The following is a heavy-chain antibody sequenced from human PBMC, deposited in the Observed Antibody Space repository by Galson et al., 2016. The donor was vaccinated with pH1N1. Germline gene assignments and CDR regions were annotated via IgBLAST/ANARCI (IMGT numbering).Heavy chain of an antibody. J-gene: IGHJ5*02. CDR2: INPSGGRT. CDR1: GYTFTSYY. D-gene: IGHD2-21*01. V-gene: IGHV1-46*03. CDR3: ARALNLVDAPNRPCNWFDP. Sequence: SVKVSCKASGYTFTSYYMHWVRQAPGQGLEWMGIINPSGGRTSYAQKFQGRVTMTGDTSTSTVYMELSSLRSEDTAVYYCARALNLVDAPNRPCNWFDPWGQGTLVTVSS.